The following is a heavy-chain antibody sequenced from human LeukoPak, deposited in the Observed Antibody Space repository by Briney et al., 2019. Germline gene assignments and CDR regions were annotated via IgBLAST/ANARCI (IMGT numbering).Heavy chain of an antibody. Sequence: GGSLRLSCAASGFTFSSYGMSWVRQAPGKGLEWVSGINWNGGSTGYADSVKGRFTISRDNAKNSLYLQMNSLRAEDTALYYCARSLHYDILTGYRDPDYYYYMDVWGKGTTVTVSS. CDR2: INWNGGST. J-gene: IGHJ6*03. CDR3: ARSLHYDILTGYRDPDYYYYMDV. CDR1: GFTFSSYG. D-gene: IGHD3-9*01. V-gene: IGHV3-20*04.